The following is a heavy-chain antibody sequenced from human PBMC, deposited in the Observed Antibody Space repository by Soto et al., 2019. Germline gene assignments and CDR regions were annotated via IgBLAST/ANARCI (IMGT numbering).Heavy chain of an antibody. Sequence: GGSLRLSCAGSGFTFGDSYMSWIRQAPGKGLEWLSYISPGSRYPAYADSVKGRFTISRDNAKNSLYLQMNSLRAEDTAVYYCARTAYGDIWGQGTMVTVSS. CDR2: ISPGSRYP. J-gene: IGHJ3*02. V-gene: IGHV3-11*03. D-gene: IGHD2-21*01. CDR1: GFTFGDSY. CDR3: ARTAYGDI.